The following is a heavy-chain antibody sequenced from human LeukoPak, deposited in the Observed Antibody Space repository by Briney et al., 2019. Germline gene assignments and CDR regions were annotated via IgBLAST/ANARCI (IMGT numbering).Heavy chain of an antibody. J-gene: IGHJ4*02. CDR1: GYTFTGYY. D-gene: IGHD2-15*01. V-gene: IGHV1-2*02. CDR3: ARPYCSGGSCHDYFDY. CDR2: INPHTGGT. Sequence: ASVTVSFKASGYTFTGYYMRWVRQAPGQGLEWMGWINPHTGGTNYAQKFQGRVTMTRDTSISTAYMELGGLTSDDTAVYYCARPYCSGGSCHDYFDYWGQGTLVTVSS.